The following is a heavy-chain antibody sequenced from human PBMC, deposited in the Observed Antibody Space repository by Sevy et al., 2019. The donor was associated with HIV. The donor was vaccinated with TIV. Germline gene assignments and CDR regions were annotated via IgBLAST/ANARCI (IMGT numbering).Heavy chain of an antibody. J-gene: IGHJ4*02. Sequence: GGSLRLSCAASGFTFSTYVMHWVRQAPGKGLEWVAVIWLDGSNTYYADSVKGRFTISRDIAKNTLHLQMNSLRAEDTAVYYCARDLEFYDYGDYGPAFMPDYWGQGTLVTVSS. CDR1: GFTFSTYV. D-gene: IGHD4-17*01. V-gene: IGHV3-33*01. CDR3: ARDLEFYDYGDYGPAFMPDY. CDR2: IWLDGSNT.